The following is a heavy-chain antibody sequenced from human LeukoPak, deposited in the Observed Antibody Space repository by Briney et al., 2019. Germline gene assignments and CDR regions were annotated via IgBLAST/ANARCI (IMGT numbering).Heavy chain of an antibody. CDR2: ISTYNGDT. J-gene: IGHJ4*02. CDR1: GYTFNTYS. CDR3: ARDLDWVFDF. D-gene: IGHD3-9*01. Sequence: ASVKVSCKASGYTFNTYSFSWVRQAPGQGLEWMGWISTYNGDTKYAQDYQDRVTMTTDASTSTAYMELRSLRSDDTAVYYCARDLDWVFDFWGQGTLVTVS. V-gene: IGHV1-18*01.